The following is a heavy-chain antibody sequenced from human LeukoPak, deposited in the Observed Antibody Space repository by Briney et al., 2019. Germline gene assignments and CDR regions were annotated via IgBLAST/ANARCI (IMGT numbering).Heavy chain of an antibody. D-gene: IGHD1-26*01. J-gene: IGHJ5*02. V-gene: IGHV1-18*01. Sequence: GASVKVSCKASGYTFTNYGISWVRQAPGQGLEWMGWISAYNGNTNYAQKLQGRVTMTTDTSTSTAYMELRSLRPAETAVYYCARDPVHGSNVYIWFDPWGQGTLVTVSS. CDR2: ISAYNGNT. CDR1: GYTFTNYG. CDR3: ARDPVHGSNVYIWFDP.